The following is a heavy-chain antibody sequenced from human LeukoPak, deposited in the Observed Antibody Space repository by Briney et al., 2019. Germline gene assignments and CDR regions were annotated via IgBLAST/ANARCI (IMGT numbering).Heavy chain of an antibody. CDR3: AREGQSADYGMDV. J-gene: IGHJ6*04. Sequence: SETLSLTCTVSGGSISSYYRSWIRQPPGKGLEWIGYIYYSGSTNYNPSLKSRVTISVDTSKNQFSLKLSSVTAADTAVYYCAREGQSADYGMDVWGKGTTVTVSS. D-gene: IGHD2-2*01. CDR2: IYYSGST. V-gene: IGHV4-59*01. CDR1: GGSISSYY.